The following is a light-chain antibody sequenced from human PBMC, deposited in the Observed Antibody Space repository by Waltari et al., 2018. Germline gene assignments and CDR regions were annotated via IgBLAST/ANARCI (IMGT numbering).Light chain of an antibody. CDR3: QQYNSYSGT. J-gene: IGKJ1*01. CDR2: TTS. V-gene: IGKV1-39*01. CDR1: QTISNY. Sequence: DIQMTQSPSSLSASVGDRVPIPCRASQTISNYLNWYQQKPGKAPKLLIYTTSTLQSGVPSRFSGSGSGTDFTLTISSLQPDDFATYYCQQYNSYSGTFGQGTKVEIK.